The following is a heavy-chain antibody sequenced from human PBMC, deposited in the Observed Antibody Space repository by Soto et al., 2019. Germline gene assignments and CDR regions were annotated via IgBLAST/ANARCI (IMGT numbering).Heavy chain of an antibody. V-gene: IGHV3-30*18. Sequence: PGGSLRLSCAASGFTFSSYGMHWVRQAPGKGLEWVAVISYDGSNKYYADTVKGRFTISRDNSKNKLYLQMNSLRAEDTTVYYCAKDPLRYSSGWYLFDYWGQGTLVTVSS. CDR2: ISYDGSNK. J-gene: IGHJ4*02. D-gene: IGHD6-19*01. CDR3: AKDPLRYSSGWYLFDY. CDR1: GFTFSSYG.